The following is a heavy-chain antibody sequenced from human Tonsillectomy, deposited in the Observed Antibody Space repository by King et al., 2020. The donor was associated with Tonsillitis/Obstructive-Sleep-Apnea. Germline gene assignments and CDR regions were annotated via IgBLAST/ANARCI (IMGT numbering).Heavy chain of an antibody. CDR3: ARDVLEWLLLAFDI. Sequence: VQLVESGGGLVQPGGSLRLSCAASGFTFSKYWMSWVRQAPGKGLEWVANIKQDGSEKYYVDSVKGRFTISRDNAKNSLYLQMNSLRAEDTAVYYCARDVLEWLLLAFDIWGQGTMDTVSS. V-gene: IGHV3-7*04. CDR2: IKQDGSEK. D-gene: IGHD3-3*01. CDR1: GFTFSKYW. J-gene: IGHJ3*02.